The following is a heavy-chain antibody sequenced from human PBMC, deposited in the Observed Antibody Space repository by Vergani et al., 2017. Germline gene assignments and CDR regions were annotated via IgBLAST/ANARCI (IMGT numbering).Heavy chain of an antibody. CDR2: IYYSGST. D-gene: IGHD3-10*01. J-gene: IGHJ2*01. CDR1: GGSISSYY. CDR3: ARDSLLWFGELSMPYWYFDL. Sequence: QVQLQESGPGLVKPSETLSLTCTVSGGSISSYYWSWIRQPPGXGLEWIGYIYYSGSTNYNPSLKSRVTISVDTSKNQFSLKLSSVTAADTAVYYCARDSLLWFGELSMPYWYFDLWGRGTLVTVSS. V-gene: IGHV4-59*01.